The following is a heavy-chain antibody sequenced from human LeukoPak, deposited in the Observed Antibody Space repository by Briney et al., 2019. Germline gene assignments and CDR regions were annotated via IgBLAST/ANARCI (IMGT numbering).Heavy chain of an antibody. V-gene: IGHV4-34*01. D-gene: IGHD2-2*01. CDR1: GGSFSGYY. Sequence: SEPLSLTCAVYGGSFSGYYWSWIRQPPGKGLEWIGEINHRGSTNCNPSLKSRVTISVDTSKNQFSLKLSSVTAADTAVYYCASAHRYCSSTSCYGARYNWFDPWGQGTLVTVSS. CDR2: INHRGST. J-gene: IGHJ5*02. CDR3: ASAHRYCSSTSCYGARYNWFDP.